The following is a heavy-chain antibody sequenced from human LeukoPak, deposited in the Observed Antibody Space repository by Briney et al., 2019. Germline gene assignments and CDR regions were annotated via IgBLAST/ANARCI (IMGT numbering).Heavy chain of an antibody. V-gene: IGHV3-7*01. CDR3: AGEEYAVPGGDY. J-gene: IGHJ4*02. CDR2: IKQDGSEK. Sequence: GGSLRLSCAASGFTLSSYWMSWVRQAPGKGLEWVANIKQDGSEKHYVDSVKGRFTISRDNAKNSLYMQMIGLRAEETAVYYCAGEEYAVPGGDYWGQGTLVTVSS. CDR1: GFTLSSYW. D-gene: IGHD3-16*01.